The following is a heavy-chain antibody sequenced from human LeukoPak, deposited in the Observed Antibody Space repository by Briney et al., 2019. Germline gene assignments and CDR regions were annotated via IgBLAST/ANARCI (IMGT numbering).Heavy chain of an antibody. CDR3: ARGPSFWSGYQHSALYYYYMDV. J-gene: IGHJ6*03. V-gene: IGHV1-69*05. D-gene: IGHD3-3*01. CDR1: GGTFSSYA. Sequence: GASVKVSCKASGGTFSSYAISWVRQAPGQGLEWMGGIIPIFGTANYAQKFQGRVTITTDESTSTAYMELSSLRSEDTAVYYCARGPSFWSGYQHSALYYYYMDVWGKGITVTVSS. CDR2: IIPIFGTA.